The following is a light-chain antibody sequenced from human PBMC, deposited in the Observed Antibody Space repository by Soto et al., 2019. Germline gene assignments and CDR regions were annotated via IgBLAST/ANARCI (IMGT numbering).Light chain of an antibody. CDR1: QSISTN. CDR2: GAS. J-gene: IGKJ1*01. CDR3: QQYNNWPPWT. Sequence: EVVMTQSPATLSVSPGERATFSCRASQSISTNLAWYQHKPGQAPRLLIYGASTRATGIPARFSGSGSGREFTLIISSLQSEDFAVYYCQQYNNWPPWTFGQGTKVEIK. V-gene: IGKV3-15*01.